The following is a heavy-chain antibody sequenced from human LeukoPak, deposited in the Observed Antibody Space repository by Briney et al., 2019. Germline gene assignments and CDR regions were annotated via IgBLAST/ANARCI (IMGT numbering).Heavy chain of an antibody. Sequence: SETLSLTCSVSGGSISSSTYYWGWIRQPPGKGLEWIGNIYYSGSTYYNPSLRSRVTISVDTSKNQFSLKLSSVTAADTAVYYCAGAEPRGIIWYPYWGQGTLVTVSS. J-gene: IGHJ4*02. D-gene: IGHD6-13*01. CDR1: GGSISSSTYY. V-gene: IGHV4-39*07. CDR3: AGAEPRGIIWYPY. CDR2: IYYSGST.